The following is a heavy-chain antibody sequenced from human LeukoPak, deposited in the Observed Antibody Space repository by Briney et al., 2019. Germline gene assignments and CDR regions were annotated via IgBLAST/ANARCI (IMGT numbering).Heavy chain of an antibody. CDR2: IYTTGST. CDR1: GGSITSYY. V-gene: IGHV4-4*07. D-gene: IGHD2-15*01. Sequence: KPSQTLSLTCPVAGGSITSYYWTWIRQPAGQGLEWIGRIYTTGSTTYNPSLNSRVAMSLDTSKNQFSLKLSSVTAADTAVYYCARRRGGYCSGGSCYALAFDIWGQGTMVTVSS. J-gene: IGHJ3*02. CDR3: ARRRGGYCSGGSCYALAFDI.